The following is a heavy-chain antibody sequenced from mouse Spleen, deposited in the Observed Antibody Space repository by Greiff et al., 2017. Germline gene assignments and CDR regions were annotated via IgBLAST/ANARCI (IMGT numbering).Heavy chain of an antibody. CDR1: GYSFTSYN. CDR3: ARRNEPLYFDY. Sequence: EVQLQQSGPELVKPGASVKVSCKASGYSFTSYNMYWVKQSHGKSLEWIGYIDPYNGGTSYNQKFKGKATLTVDKSSSTAYMELRSLTSEDTAVYYCARRNEPLYFDYWGQGTTLTVSS. V-gene: IGHV1-18*01. CDR2: IDPYNGGT. J-gene: IGHJ2*01.